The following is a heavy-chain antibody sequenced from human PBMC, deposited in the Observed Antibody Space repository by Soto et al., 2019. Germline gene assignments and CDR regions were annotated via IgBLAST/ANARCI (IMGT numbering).Heavy chain of an antibody. CDR3: AVVDSTGKWLDP. CDR1: GGSISSSDFY. V-gene: IGHV4-39*01. J-gene: IGHJ5*02. Sequence: PSETLSLTCTVSGGSISSSDFYWGWLRQTPGKGLEFIGSMYYSGTTYYNPSLKSRVTISVDTSKNQFTLKLISVTAADTAVYYCAVVDSTGKWLDPWGEGALVTVSS. D-gene: IGHD6-25*01. CDR2: MYYSGTT.